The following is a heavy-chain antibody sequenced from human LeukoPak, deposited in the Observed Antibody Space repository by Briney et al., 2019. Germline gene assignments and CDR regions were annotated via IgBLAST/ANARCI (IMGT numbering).Heavy chain of an antibody. V-gene: IGHV1-2*02. J-gene: IGHJ3*02. CDR3: ARHDYYDSSGYYFFGAFDI. CDR1: GYTFTGYY. Sequence: GASVKVSCKASGYTFTGYYMHWVRQAPGQGLEWMGWINPNSGGTNYAQKFQGRVTMTRDTSISTAYMELSRLRSDDTAVYYCARHDYYDSSGYYFFGAFDIWGQGIMVTVSS. D-gene: IGHD3-22*01. CDR2: INPNSGGT.